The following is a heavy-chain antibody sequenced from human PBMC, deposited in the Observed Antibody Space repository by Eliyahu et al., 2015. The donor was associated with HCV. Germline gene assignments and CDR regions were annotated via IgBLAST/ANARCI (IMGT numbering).Heavy chain of an antibody. D-gene: IGHD4-17*01. CDR2: IKQDGSEK. CDR1: GFTFSSYW. CDR3: ARAPGTTVTPYYFDY. Sequence: EVQLVESGGGLVQPGGSLRLSCAASGFTFSSYWMSWVRQAPGKGLEWVANIKQDGSEKYYVDSVKGRFTISRDNAKNSLYLQMNSLRAEDTAVYYCARAPGTTVTPYYFDYWGQGTLVTVSS. J-gene: IGHJ4*02. V-gene: IGHV3-7*01.